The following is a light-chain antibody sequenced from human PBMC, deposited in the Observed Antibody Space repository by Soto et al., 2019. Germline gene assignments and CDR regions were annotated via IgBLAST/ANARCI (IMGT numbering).Light chain of an antibody. Sequence: EFVLTQSPATLSLSPGERATLSCRASQSVSSYLAWYQQKPGQAPRLLIYDASNRATGIPARFSGSGSGTDFTLTISSLVPEDFAVYYCQQRSNWPITFGQGTRLEI. CDR1: QSVSSY. J-gene: IGKJ5*01. V-gene: IGKV3-11*01. CDR2: DAS. CDR3: QQRSNWPIT.